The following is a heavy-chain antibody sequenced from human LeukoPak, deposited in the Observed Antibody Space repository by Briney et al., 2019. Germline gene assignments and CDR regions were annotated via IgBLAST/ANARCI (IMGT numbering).Heavy chain of an antibody. Sequence: PGGSLRLSYAASGFTFSSYAMNWVRQAPGKGLEWIGSIYHSGSTYYNPSLKSRVTISVDTSKNQFSLKLSSVTAADTAVYYCARHPGMDYWGQGTLVTVSS. J-gene: IGHJ4*02. CDR2: IYHSGST. CDR1: GFTFSSYA. CDR3: ARHPGMDY. V-gene: IGHV4-38-2*01. D-gene: IGHD1-14*01.